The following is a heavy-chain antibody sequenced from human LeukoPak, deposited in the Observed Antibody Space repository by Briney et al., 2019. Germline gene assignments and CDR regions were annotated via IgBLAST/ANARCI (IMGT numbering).Heavy chain of an antibody. V-gene: IGHV4-38-2*02. CDR3: ARGLYGGNSEHWFDP. J-gene: IGHJ5*02. Sequence: SETLSLTCTVSGYSISSGYYWGWIRQSPGKGLEWIGSIYHSGSTYYNPSLRSRVTISVDTSKNQFSLKLSSVTAADTAVYYCARGLYGGNSEHWFDPWGQGTLVTVSS. CDR1: GYSISSGYY. D-gene: IGHD4-23*01. CDR2: IYHSGST.